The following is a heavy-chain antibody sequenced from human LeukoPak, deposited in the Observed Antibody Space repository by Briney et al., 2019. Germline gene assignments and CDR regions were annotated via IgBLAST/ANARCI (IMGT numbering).Heavy chain of an antibody. Sequence: ASVKVSCKASGYTFTGYYMHWVRQAPGQGLEWMGWINPNSGGTNYAQKFQGRVTMTRDTSISTAYMELSRLRSDDTAVYYCARDRRYPILTGYGRLIDYWGQGTLVTVSS. J-gene: IGHJ4*02. V-gene: IGHV1-2*02. CDR1: GYTFTGYY. CDR2: INPNSGGT. CDR3: ARDRRYPILTGYGRLIDY. D-gene: IGHD3-9*01.